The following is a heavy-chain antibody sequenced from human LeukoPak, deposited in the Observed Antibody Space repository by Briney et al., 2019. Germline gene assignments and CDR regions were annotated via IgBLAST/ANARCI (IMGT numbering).Heavy chain of an antibody. D-gene: IGHD6-19*01. CDR1: GFTFSSYW. CDR2: INSDGSST. CDR3: ARASGWVYFDY. Sequence: GSLRLSCAASGFTFSSYWMHWVRQAPGKGLVWVSRINSDGSSTSYADSVKGRFTISRDNAKNTLYLQMNSLRAEDTAVYYCARASGWVYFDYWGQGTLVTVSS. V-gene: IGHV3-74*01. J-gene: IGHJ4*02.